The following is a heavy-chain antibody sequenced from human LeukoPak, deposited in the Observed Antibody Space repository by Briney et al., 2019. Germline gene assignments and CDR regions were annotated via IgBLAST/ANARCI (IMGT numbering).Heavy chain of an antibody. CDR3: STEAHPTVYYKDRVDAAFDI. D-gene: IGHD3-10*02. V-gene: IGHV3-15*01. CDR2: IKSKTDGGTT. J-gene: IGHJ3*02. CDR1: GFTFTNAW. Sequence: GGSLRLSCVASGFTFTNAWMSWVRQAPGKGLEWVGRIKSKTDGGTTHFAAPETGRFTISRDDSKRTVYLQMNSLKTEDTAVYYCSTEAHPTVYYKDRVDAAFDIWGQGTRVTVS.